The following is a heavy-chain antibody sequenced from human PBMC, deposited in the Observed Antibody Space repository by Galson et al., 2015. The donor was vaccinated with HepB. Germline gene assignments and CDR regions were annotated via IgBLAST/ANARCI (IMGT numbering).Heavy chain of an antibody. CDR2: IRSNTDSGTT. J-gene: IGHJ3*02. V-gene: IGHV3-15*01. CDR1: GFTFKNAW. CDR3: TTGVVIASNEGFDI. Sequence: SLRLSCAVSGFTFKNAWMTWVRQAPGKGLEWVGRIRSNTDSGTTDYAAPVKDRFKISRDDSKNTLYLQLNSLKIEDTGVYYCTTGVVIASNEGFDIWGQGTKVTVSA. D-gene: IGHD2-21*01.